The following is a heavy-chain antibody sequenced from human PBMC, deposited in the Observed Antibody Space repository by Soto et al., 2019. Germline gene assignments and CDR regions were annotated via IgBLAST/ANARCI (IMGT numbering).Heavy chain of an antibody. V-gene: IGHV1-2*02. J-gene: IGHJ6*02. CDR2: INAQSGDR. CDR1: RYSLTDYF. Sequence: SEKVSYKKSRYSLTDYFLHGVRLAPAQGPQWLGWINAQSGDRLYAQKFRGRVTLTRDTSINTAYLELTSLRSDDTAVHFFERPMVSVSLGGSYVNGVGLWGQGTTVTVYS. D-gene: IGHD2-8*01. CDR3: ERPMVSVSLGGSYVNGVGL.